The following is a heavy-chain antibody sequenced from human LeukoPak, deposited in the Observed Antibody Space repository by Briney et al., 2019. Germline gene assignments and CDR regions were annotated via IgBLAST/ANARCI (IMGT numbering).Heavy chain of an antibody. Sequence: SGTLSLTCAVSGGSITSSKWWSWVRQSSGKGLEWIGEISHSGAANHNPSLKSRVTISVDKSKNKFSLELTSVTAADTAVYYCAMHTVIASSWSLDYWGQGTLVTVSS. CDR3: AMHTVIASSWSLDY. D-gene: IGHD6-13*01. J-gene: IGHJ4*02. CDR2: ISHSGAA. V-gene: IGHV4-4*02. CDR1: GGSITSSKW.